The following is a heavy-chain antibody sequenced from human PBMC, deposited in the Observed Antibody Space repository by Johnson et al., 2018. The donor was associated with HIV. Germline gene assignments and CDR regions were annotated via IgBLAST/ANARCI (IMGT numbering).Heavy chain of an antibody. J-gene: IGHJ3*02. Sequence: MQLVESGGGLVQPGGSLRLSCAASGFTFSSYDMHWVRQATGKGLEWVSAIGTAGDTYYPGSVKGRFTISRENAKNTLYLQMNSLRAEDTAVYYCAREREDYGLDIWGQGTMVTVSS. CDR2: IGTAGDT. CDR3: AREREDYGLDI. V-gene: IGHV3-13*01. D-gene: IGHD4/OR15-4a*01. CDR1: GFTFSSYD.